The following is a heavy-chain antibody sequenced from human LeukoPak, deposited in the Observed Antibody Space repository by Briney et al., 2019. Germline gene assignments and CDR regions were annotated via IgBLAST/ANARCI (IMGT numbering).Heavy chain of an antibody. D-gene: IGHD1-26*01. Sequence: GGSLRLSCAASGFTFSSYEMNWVRQAPGKGLEWVSYISSSGSTIYYADSVKGRFTISRDNAKNSLYLQMNSLRAEDTAVYYCARDLLGAIVGATSDWGQGTLVTVSS. CDR1: GFTFSSYE. V-gene: IGHV3-48*03. CDR2: ISSSGSTI. J-gene: IGHJ4*02. CDR3: ARDLLGAIVGATSD.